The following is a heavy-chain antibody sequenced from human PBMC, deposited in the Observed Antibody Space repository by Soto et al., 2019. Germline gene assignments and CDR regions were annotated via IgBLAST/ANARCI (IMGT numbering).Heavy chain of an antibody. D-gene: IGHD6-13*01. Sequence: ASVKVSCKTSGYTFTGYYMNWVRQAPGQGLEWMGRIDPNSGGTDYAQKFQGRVTLTRDTSIRTAYMELSWLRSDDTAIYYCARKLIAASGTFDYWGQGTLVTVSS. CDR1: GYTFTGYY. CDR3: ARKLIAASGTFDY. J-gene: IGHJ4*02. V-gene: IGHV1-2*02. CDR2: IDPNSGGT.